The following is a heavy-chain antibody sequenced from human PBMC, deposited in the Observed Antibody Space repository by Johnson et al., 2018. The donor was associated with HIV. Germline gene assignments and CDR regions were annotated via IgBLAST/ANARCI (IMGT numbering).Heavy chain of an antibody. CDR2: IYSGGST. Sequence: VQLVESGGGLAQPGGSLRLSCAASGITVSSNYMSWVRQAPGKGLEWVSVIYSGGSTYYADSVKGRFTISRDNSKNTLYLQMNSRRAEDTAVYYCAREEGIQLWPRGAFDIWGQGTMVTVSS. CDR1: GITVSSNY. V-gene: IGHV3-66*01. J-gene: IGHJ3*02. CDR3: AREEGIQLWPRGAFDI. D-gene: IGHD5-18*01.